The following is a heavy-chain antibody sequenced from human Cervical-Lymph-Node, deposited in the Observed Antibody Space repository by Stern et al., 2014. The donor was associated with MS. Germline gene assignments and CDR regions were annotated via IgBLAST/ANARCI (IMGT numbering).Heavy chain of an antibody. CDR1: GFTFSSYG. Sequence: VHLVESGGAVVPPGRSLRLSCAASGFTFSSYGMHWVRQAHGKVMEWVTGSASDGNTIYYAASVKVRFTISRDNSNNTLHLQMNSVTPDDPAIYYCARDYEDTSMLFDLWGQGTLVTVSS. J-gene: IGHJ4*02. D-gene: IGHD3/OR15-3a*01. V-gene: IGHV3-30*03. CDR2: SASDGNTI. CDR3: ARDYEDTSMLFDL.